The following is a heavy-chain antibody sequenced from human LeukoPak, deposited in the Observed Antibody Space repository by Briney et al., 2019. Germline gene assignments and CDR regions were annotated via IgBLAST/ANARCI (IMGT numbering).Heavy chain of an antibody. D-gene: IGHD2-15*01. CDR1: GGSISSDGYY. V-gene: IGHV4-31*03. CDR2: IYYSGTT. Sequence: PSETLSLTCTVFGGSISSDGYYWTWIRQHPGKGLEWIGYIYYSGTTYYNPSLESRVTLSVDTSKNQFSLRLSSVTAADTAVYYCARYRDSGGRLAFDIWGQGTMATVSS. J-gene: IGHJ3*02. CDR3: ARYRDSGGRLAFDI.